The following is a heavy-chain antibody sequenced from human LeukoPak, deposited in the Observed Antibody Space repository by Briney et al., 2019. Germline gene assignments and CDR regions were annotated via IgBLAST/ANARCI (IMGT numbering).Heavy chain of an antibody. CDR3: ARGQLIAVAGTGRRDAFDI. Sequence: SETLSLTCAVYGGSFSGYYWSWIRQPPGKGLEWIGEINHSGSTNYNPSLKSRVTISADTSKNQFSLKLSSVTAADTAVYYCARGQLIAVAGTGRRDAFDIWGQGTMVTVSS. J-gene: IGHJ3*02. D-gene: IGHD6-19*01. V-gene: IGHV4-34*01. CDR1: GGSFSGYY. CDR2: INHSGST.